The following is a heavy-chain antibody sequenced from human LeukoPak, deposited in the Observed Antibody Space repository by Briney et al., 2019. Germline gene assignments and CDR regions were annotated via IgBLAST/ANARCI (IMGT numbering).Heavy chain of an antibody. CDR3: ASGLYYYDSSGYYYEDYGMDV. V-gene: IGHV1-46*01. J-gene: IGHJ6*02. CDR2: INPSGGST. Sequence: ASVKVSCKASGYTFTSYYVHWVRQAPGQGLEWMGIINPSGGSTSYAQKFQGRVTMTRDTSTSTVYMELSSLRSEDTAVYYCASGLYYYDSSGYYYEDYGMDVWGQGTTVTVSS. D-gene: IGHD3-22*01. CDR1: GYTFTSYY.